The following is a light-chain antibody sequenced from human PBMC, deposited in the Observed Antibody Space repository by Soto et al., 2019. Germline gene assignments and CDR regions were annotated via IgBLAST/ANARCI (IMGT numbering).Light chain of an antibody. CDR2: AVS. Sequence: QSVLTQPASVSGSPGQWITISCAGTNSDVGNYNLVSWYQHHPGKAPRLIIYAVSKRPSGISDRFSGSKSGSTASLTISGLQPEDEADYHCCSYAGPTTFKFGGGTMLTVL. CDR1: NSDVGNYNL. J-gene: IGLJ2*01. V-gene: IGLV2-23*02. CDR3: CSYAGPTTFK.